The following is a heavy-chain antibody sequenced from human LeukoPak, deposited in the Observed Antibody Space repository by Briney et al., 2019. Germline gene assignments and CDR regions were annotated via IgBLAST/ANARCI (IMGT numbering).Heavy chain of an antibody. CDR3: AKGGSPSCYSSSGY. CDR1: GFTFSTYA. Sequence: GGSLRLSCAASGFTFSTYAMSWVRQAPGKGLEWVSAICGSDGSRYYADSVKGRFTISRDNSKNTLYMQMNSLRGEDTAVYYCAKGGSPSCYSSSGYWGQGTLVTVSS. CDR2: ICGSDGSR. V-gene: IGHV3-23*01. D-gene: IGHD2-2*01. J-gene: IGHJ4*02.